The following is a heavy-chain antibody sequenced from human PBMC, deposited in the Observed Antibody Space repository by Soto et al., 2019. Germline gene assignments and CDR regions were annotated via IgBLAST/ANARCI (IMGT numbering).Heavy chain of an antibody. CDR2: IYYSGST. D-gene: IGHD5-12*01. V-gene: IGHV4-59*01. J-gene: IGHJ5*02. CDR3: ARGYDWFDP. Sequence: QVQLQELGPGLVEPSETLSLTCSVSGDSISSSYWSWIRQPPGKGLEWIGYIYYSGSTNYNPSLKSRVTISLDTSKNQFSLKVSSVTAADTAVYYCARGYDWFDPWGQGTLVTVSS. CDR1: GDSISSSY.